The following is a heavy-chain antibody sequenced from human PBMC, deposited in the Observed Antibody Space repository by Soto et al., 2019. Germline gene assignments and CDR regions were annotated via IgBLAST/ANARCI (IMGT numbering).Heavy chain of an antibody. CDR2: IYSGGNI. V-gene: IGHV3-66*01. CDR1: GFTISSNS. J-gene: IGHJ4*02. Sequence: PGGSLRLSCAASGFTISSNSMSWVRQAPGKQLEWVSVIYSGGNIYYTDSVKGRFTISRDNSKNTLYLQMNSLRAEDTAVYYCARGYDSSGFYYDYWGQGTLVTVSS. D-gene: IGHD3-22*01. CDR3: ARGYDSSGFYYDY.